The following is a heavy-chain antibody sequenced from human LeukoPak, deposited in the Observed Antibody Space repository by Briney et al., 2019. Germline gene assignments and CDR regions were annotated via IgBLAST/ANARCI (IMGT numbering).Heavy chain of an antibody. Sequence: PSETLSLTCTVSGGSISSYYWSWIRQPPGKGLEWIGYIYYSGSTNYNPSLKSRVTISVDTSKNQFSLKLSSVTAADTAVYYCASTFYGSGSYYRNYWGQGTLVTVSS. D-gene: IGHD3-10*01. CDR2: IYYSGST. V-gene: IGHV4-59*08. CDR3: ASTFYGSGSYYRNY. CDR1: GGSISSYY. J-gene: IGHJ4*02.